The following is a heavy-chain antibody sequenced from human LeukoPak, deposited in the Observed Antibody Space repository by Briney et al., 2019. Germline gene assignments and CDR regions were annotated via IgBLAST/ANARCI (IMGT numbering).Heavy chain of an antibody. CDR3: AREGGYSGSYRDCYFDY. Sequence: GGSLRLSCAASGFTFSSYSMNWVRQAPGKGLEWVSSISRSSSYIYYGDSVKGRFTISRDNAKNSLYLQMNSLRAEDTAVYYCAREGGYSGSYRDCYFDYWGQGTPVTVSS. CDR1: GFTFSSYS. V-gene: IGHV3-21*01. J-gene: IGHJ4*02. CDR2: ISRSSSYI. D-gene: IGHD1-26*01.